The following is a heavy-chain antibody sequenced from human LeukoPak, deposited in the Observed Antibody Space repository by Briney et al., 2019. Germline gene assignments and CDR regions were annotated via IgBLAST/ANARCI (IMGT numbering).Heavy chain of an antibody. J-gene: IGHJ4*02. D-gene: IGHD5-24*01. CDR2: ISCDGSEK. V-gene: IGHV3-30*18. CDR1: GFTLRSYG. Sequence: SGGSLRLSCAASGFTLRSYGMHWVRQAPGKGLEWVAVISCDGSEKYYADSVKGRFTISRDNSKNTLSLQMHSLRTEDTAVYYCAKNGREMATTSSHFDYWGQGTLVTVSS. CDR3: AKNGREMATTSSHFDY.